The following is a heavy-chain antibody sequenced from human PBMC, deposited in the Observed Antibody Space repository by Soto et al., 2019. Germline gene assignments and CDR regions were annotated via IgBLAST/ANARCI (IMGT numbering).Heavy chain of an antibody. V-gene: IGHV4-31*03. CDR3: ASILGYCTNGVCPDDAFDI. CDR2: IYYRGST. Sequence: PSETLSNTCTVSGGSISSGGYYWGWIRERPGKGLEWIGYIYYRGSTYYNPSLKSRVTISVDTSKNQFSLKLSSVTAADTAVYYCASILGYCTNGVCPDDAFDIWGQGTMVTVSS. J-gene: IGHJ3*02. CDR1: GGSISSGGYY. D-gene: IGHD2-8*01.